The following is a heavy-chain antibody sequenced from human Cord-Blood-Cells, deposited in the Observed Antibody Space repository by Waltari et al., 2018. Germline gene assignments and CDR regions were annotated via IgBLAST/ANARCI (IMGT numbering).Heavy chain of an antibody. CDR3: ARGFTGTTGAFDI. Sequence: QVQLQQWGAGLVKPPETLSLPCAVDAESSSGYRVRWTRQPPGKGLEWIGEINHSGSTNYKPSVKSRVTISVDTSKNQFSLKLSSVTAADTAVYYCARGFTGTTGAFDIWGQVTMVTVSS. V-gene: IGHV4-34*01. J-gene: IGHJ3*02. CDR2: INHSGST. CDR1: AESSSGYR. D-gene: IGHD1-7*01.